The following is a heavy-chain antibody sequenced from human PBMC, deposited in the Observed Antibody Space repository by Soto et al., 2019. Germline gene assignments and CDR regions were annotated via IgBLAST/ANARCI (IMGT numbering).Heavy chain of an antibody. Sequence: GGSLRLSCAASGFTFSSYGMHWVRQAPGKGLEWVAVIWYDGSNKYYADSVKGRFTISRDNSKNTLYLQMNSLRAEDTAVYYCARDLKPYYYYYYGMDVWGQGTTVTVSS. CDR2: IWYDGSNK. CDR3: ARDLKPYYYYYYGMDV. V-gene: IGHV3-33*01. J-gene: IGHJ6*02. CDR1: GFTFSSYG.